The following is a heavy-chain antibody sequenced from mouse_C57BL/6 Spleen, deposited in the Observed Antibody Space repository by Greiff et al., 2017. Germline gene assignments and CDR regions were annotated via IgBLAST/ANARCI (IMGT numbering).Heavy chain of an antibody. V-gene: IGHV5-16*01. CDR3: ARRYYGSSHSYWYFDV. Sequence: EVKLVESEGGLVQPGSSMKLSCTASGFTFSDYYMAWVRQVPEKGLEWVANLNYDGSSTYYLDSLKSRFIISRDNAKNILYLQMSSLKSEDTATYYCARRYYGSSHSYWYFDVWGTGTTVTASS. CDR2: LNYDGSST. J-gene: IGHJ1*03. CDR1: GFTFSDYY. D-gene: IGHD1-1*01.